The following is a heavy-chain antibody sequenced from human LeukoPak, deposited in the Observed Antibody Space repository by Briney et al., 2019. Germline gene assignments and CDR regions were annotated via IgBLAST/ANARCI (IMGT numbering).Heavy chain of an antibody. Sequence: SETLSLTCTVSGGSISSSSYYWNWIRQPPGKGLEWLGYIHSSGNTRYNPSVRSRVTMSVDTSKNQFSLKLSSVTAADTAVYYCGRAGRYCSGGSCYGENWFDPWGQGTLVTVSS. CDR1: GGSISSSSYY. V-gene: IGHV4-61*01. D-gene: IGHD2-15*01. CDR2: IHSSGNT. CDR3: GRAGRYCSGGSCYGENWFDP. J-gene: IGHJ5*02.